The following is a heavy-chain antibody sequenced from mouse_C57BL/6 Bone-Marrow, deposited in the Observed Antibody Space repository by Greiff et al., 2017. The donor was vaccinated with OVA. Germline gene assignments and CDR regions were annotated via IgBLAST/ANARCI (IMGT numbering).Heavy chain of an antibody. CDR2: INPGSGGT. Sequence: QVQLQQPGAELVRPGTSVKVSCKASGYAFTNYLIEWVKQRPGQGLEWIGVINPGSGGTNYNEKFKGKATLTADKSSSTAYMQLSSLTSEDSAVYFCARGGLRRKDYFDYWGQGTTLTVSS. CDR3: ARGGLRRKDYFDY. V-gene: IGHV1-54*01. D-gene: IGHD2-2*01. J-gene: IGHJ2*01. CDR1: GYAFTNYL.